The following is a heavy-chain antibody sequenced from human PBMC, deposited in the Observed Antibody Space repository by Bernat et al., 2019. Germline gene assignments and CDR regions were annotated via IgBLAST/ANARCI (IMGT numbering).Heavy chain of an antibody. V-gene: IGHV4-34*01. CDR3: ARDMVRGVYYYYGMDV. D-gene: IGHD3-10*01. CDR1: GWSFSGYY. Sequence: QVQLQQWGAGLLKPSETLSLTCAVYGWSFSGYYWSWIRQPPGKGLEWIGEINHSGSTNYNPSLKSRVTISVDTSKSQFSLKLSSVTAADTAVYYCARDMVRGVYYYYGMDVWGQGTTVTVSS. J-gene: IGHJ6*02. CDR2: INHSGST.